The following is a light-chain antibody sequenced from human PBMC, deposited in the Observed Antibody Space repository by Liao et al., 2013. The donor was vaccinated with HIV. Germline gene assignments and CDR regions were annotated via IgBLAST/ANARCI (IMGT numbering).Light chain of an antibody. CDR1: ALPKQY. Sequence: SYELTQPPSVSVSPGQTARITCSGDALPKQYTHWYQQRSGQAPVLVIFHGIDRPSGISDRFSGSTSENTATLTISRAEAGDEADYYCQVWDRGSAHPTVFGPGTKVTVL. J-gene: IGLJ1*01. CDR2: HGI. V-gene: IGLV3-21*02. CDR3: QVWDRGSAHPTV.